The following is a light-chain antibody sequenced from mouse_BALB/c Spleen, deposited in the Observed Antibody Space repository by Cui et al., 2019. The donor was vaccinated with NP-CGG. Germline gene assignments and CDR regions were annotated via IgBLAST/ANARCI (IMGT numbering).Light chain of an antibody. CDR1: TGAVTTRNY. CDR3: ALWYTNHWV. V-gene: IGLV1*01. CDR2: GTN. Sequence: QAVVTQESALTTSPGETVTFTCRSSTGAVTTRNYANWVQEKPDHLFTGLIGGTNNRAPGVPARFSGSLFGDKAPLTITGAQTEDEAIYFCALWYTNHWVFGGGTKLTVL. J-gene: IGLJ1*01.